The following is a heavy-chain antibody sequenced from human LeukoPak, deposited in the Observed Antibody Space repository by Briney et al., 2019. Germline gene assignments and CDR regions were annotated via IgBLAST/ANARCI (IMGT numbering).Heavy chain of an antibody. V-gene: IGHV1-69*05. Sequence: VASVKVSCKASGGTFSSYAISWVRQAPGQGLEWMGGIIPIFGTANYAQKFQGRVTITTDESTSTAYMELSSLRSEDTAVYYCAREGGGPHNWNLPGAFDIWGQGTMVTVSS. D-gene: IGHD1-20*01. CDR3: AREGGGPHNWNLPGAFDI. J-gene: IGHJ3*02. CDR1: GGTFSSYA. CDR2: IIPIFGTA.